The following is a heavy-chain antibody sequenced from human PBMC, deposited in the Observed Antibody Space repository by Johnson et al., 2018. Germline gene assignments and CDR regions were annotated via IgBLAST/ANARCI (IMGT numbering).Heavy chain of an antibody. J-gene: IGHJ6*03. CDR1: GFIFDTCW. CDR2: IGEDGNVS. D-gene: IGHD2-21*01. CDR3: VKKGRVGGGPYWSHDYYYFDV. V-gene: IGHV3-7*03. Sequence: VQLVQSGGGLVQXGRSLRLSCTASGFIFDTCWMTWVRQAPGKGLEWVANIGEDGNVSNHVDSVKGRTTISRDNAKNFLYLHRDSLRVEDTALYYCVKKGRVGGGPYWSHDYYYFDVWGKGTTVTVSS.